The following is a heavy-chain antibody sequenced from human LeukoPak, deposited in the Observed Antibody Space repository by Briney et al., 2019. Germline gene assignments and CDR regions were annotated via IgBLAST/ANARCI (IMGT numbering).Heavy chain of an antibody. CDR1: GFTLSNYG. CDR2: IWYDGSNK. V-gene: IGHV3-33*01. CDR3: ARASSGGSGWDPDY. J-gene: IGHJ4*02. D-gene: IGHD6-19*01. Sequence: GGSLRLSCAASGFTLSNYGMHWVRQAPGKGLEWVAVIWYDGSNKYYADSVKGRFTISRDNSKNTLYLQMNSLRAEDTAVYYCARASSGGSGWDPDYWGQGTLVTVSS.